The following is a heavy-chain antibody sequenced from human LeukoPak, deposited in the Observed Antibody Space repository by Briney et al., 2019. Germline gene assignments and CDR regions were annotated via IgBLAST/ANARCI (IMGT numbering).Heavy chain of an antibody. J-gene: IGHJ4*02. D-gene: IGHD5-12*01. CDR2: ISSSSSYM. CDR3: ARDISSVDIVATTRWGANPGAIGKNY. V-gene: IGHV3-21*01. CDR1: GFTFSDYS. Sequence: GGSLRLSCAASGFTFSDYSMNWVSQAPGKGLEWVSSISSSSSYMKYADSVKGRFTISRDNAKNSLYLQMNSLRAEDTAVHYCARDISSVDIVATTRWGANPGAIGKNYWGQGTLVTVSS.